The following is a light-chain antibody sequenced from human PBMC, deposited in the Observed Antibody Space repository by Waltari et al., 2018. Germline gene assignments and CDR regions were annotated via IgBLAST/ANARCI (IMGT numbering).Light chain of an antibody. V-gene: IGKV1-27*01. CDR2: AAS. J-gene: IGKJ3*01. CDR3: QKYDSVPFT. CDR1: QGISNY. Sequence: DIQITQSPSSLPASAGDRVTITCRASQGISNYLAWYQQTPGKVPKLLIYAASTLQSGVPSRFRGSGSGTDFTLTISSLQPEDVATYYCQKYDSVPFTFGPGTKVDI.